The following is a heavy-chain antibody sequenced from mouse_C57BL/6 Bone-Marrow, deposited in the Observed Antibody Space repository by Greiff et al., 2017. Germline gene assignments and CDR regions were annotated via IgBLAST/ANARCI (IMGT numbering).Heavy chain of an antibody. CDR1: GYTFTSYW. V-gene: IGHV1-72*01. J-gene: IGHJ3*01. CDR3: AREAYYYGSSYAY. Sequence: VKLQQPGAELVKPGASVKLSCKASGYTFTSYWMHWVKQRPGRGLEWIGRIDPNSGGTKYNEKFKSKATLTVDKPSSTAYMQLSSLTSEDSAVYYCAREAYYYGSSYAYWGQGTLVTVSA. D-gene: IGHD1-1*01. CDR2: IDPNSGGT.